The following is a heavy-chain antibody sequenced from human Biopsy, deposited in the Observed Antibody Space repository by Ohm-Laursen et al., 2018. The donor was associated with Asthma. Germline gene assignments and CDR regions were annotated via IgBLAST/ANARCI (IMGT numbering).Heavy chain of an antibody. D-gene: IGHD2-15*01. V-gene: IGHV4-31*03. CDR2: IFDSEGS. J-gene: IGHJ4*02. Sequence: SQTLSLTCPVSGGSMTSGGHTWNWIRQIPGKGLEWIGYIFDSEGSYYNPSLKSRVMISLDTSQNQFSLSLNSVTAADTAVYFCARGSGLYPESPFDYWGQGTLVTVSS. CDR3: ARGSGLYPESPFDY. CDR1: GGSMTSGGHT.